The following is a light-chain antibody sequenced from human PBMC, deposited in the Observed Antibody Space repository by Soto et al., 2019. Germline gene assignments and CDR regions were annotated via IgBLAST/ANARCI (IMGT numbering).Light chain of an antibody. J-gene: IGKJ5*01. CDR2: DAS. CDR1: QNVNNF. CDR3: QQRSNWPT. V-gene: IGKV3-11*01. Sequence: IVLTQSPGTLSVSPEETATLSLRASQNVNNFLAWYQQKPGQAPRLLIYDASNRATGIPARFSGSGSGTDFTLTISSLESEDFAIYYCQQRSNWPTFGQGTRLEIK.